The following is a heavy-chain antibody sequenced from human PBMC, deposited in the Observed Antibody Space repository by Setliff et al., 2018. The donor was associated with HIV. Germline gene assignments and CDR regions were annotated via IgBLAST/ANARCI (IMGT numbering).Heavy chain of an antibody. D-gene: IGHD2-2*03. CDR1: GYSFTNYW. V-gene: IGHV5-51*01. J-gene: IGHJ6*02. Sequence: GESLKLSCKGSGYSFTNYWIGWVRQMPGKGLEWMGIIYPGDSDTRYSPSFQGQVTISADRSISTAYLQWSSLKASDTAMYYCARHGYCSGTSCSEYYYYYGMDVWGQGTTVTVS. CDR2: IYPGDSDT. CDR3: ARHGYCSGTSCSEYYYYYGMDV.